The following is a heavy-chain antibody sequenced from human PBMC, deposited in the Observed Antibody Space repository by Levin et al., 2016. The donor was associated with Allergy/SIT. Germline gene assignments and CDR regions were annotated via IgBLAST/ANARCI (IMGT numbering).Heavy chain of an antibody. J-gene: IGHJ4*01. Sequence: ASVKVSCKASGYTFTGYLIHWVRQAPGQGPQWMASINPKTGDTNYAQKFQDRVAVTSDSSIRTVYLEVRRLTTGDTAIYYCVRAAVKRYSPDDSGLAYYLDFWGQGTLVPVSS. V-gene: IGHV1-2*02. CDR1: GYTFTGYL. CDR3: VRAAVKRYSPDDSGLAYYLDF. D-gene: IGHD3-22*01. CDR2: INPKTGDT.